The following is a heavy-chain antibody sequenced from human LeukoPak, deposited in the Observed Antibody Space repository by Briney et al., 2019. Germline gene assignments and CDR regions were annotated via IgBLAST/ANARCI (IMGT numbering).Heavy chain of an antibody. CDR2: IHYSGST. CDR3: ARLVGVGYNYGVGQWYFDF. D-gene: IGHD5-18*01. V-gene: IGHV4-59*08. J-gene: IGHJ4*02. CDR1: GXSISSYF. Sequence: SETLSLTCTVSGXSISSYFGSWIRQPPGKGLEWIGHIHYSGSTNYSPSLKSRVTISVDTSKNQFSLKLSTVTAADTAVYYCARLVGVGYNYGVGQWYFDFWGQGTLVTVSS.